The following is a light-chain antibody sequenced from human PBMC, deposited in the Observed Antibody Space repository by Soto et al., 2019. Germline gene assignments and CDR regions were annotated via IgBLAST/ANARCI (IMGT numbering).Light chain of an antibody. CDR3: HQYGSLPRA. V-gene: IGKV3-20*01. CDR1: QSVSSSY. J-gene: IGKJ4*01. CDR2: GAS. Sequence: EIVLTQSPGTLSLSPGERATLSCRASQSVSSSYLAWYQQKPGQAPRLLIYGASSRATGIPDRFSGSGSGTDFPLAISRLEPEDFAVYYCHQYGSLPRAFGGGTKVEIK.